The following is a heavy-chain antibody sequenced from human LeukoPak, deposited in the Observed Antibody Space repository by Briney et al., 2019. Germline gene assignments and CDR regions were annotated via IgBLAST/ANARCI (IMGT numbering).Heavy chain of an antibody. Sequence: SGTLSLTCAVSGGSISSDNWWSWVRQPPGKGLEWIGEIYHSGSTNYNPSLQSRATISVDKSNNHFSLRLTSVTAADTAVYYCARHSSLLGFDYWGQGTLVTVSS. V-gene: IGHV4-4*02. CDR1: GGSISSDNW. CDR3: ARHSSLLGFDY. CDR2: IYHSGST. J-gene: IGHJ4*02. D-gene: IGHD2-21*01.